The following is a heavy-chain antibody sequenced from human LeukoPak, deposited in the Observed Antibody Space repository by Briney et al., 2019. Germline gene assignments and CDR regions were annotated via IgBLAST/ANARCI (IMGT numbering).Heavy chain of an antibody. CDR1: GYSISSGYY. Sequence: PSETLSLTCAVSGYSISSGYYWGWIRQPPGKGLEWIGSIYHSGSTYYNPSLKSRVTISVDTPKNQFSLKLSSVTAADTAVYYCARQLPSPPPTSTYMAVGGKGTTAT. CDR2: IYHSGST. J-gene: IGHJ6*03. V-gene: IGHV4-38-2*01. CDR3: ARQLPSPPPTSTYMAV. D-gene: IGHD5-24*01.